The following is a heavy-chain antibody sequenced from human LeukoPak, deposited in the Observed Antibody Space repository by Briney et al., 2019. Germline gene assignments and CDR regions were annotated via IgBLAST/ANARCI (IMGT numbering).Heavy chain of an antibody. J-gene: IGHJ4*02. CDR2: IKSKTDGGTT. D-gene: IGHD3-22*01. V-gene: IGHV3-15*01. CDR1: GSTFSNAW. CDR3: TGHDYYDSSGYWPFDY. Sequence: GGSLRLSCAASGSTFSNAWMSRVRQAAGKGVEWVGRIKSKTDGGTTDYAAAVKGRFTISSDDSKNTLYLQMNSLKPDDTAVYYCTGHDYYDSSGYWPFDYWGQGTLVTVSS.